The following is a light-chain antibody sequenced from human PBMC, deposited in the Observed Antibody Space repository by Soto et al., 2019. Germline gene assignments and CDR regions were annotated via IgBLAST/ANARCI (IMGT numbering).Light chain of an antibody. CDR2: EVS. CDR3: SSYTSSSTLV. J-gene: IGLJ3*02. Sequence: QSALTQTASVSGSPGQSITISCTGTSSDVGAYNYVSWYQQHPGKAPKLMIFEVSHRPSGVSDRFSGSKSGNTASLTISGLQAEDEADYFCSSYTSSSTLVFGGGTKVTVL. CDR1: SSDVGAYNY. V-gene: IGLV2-14*01.